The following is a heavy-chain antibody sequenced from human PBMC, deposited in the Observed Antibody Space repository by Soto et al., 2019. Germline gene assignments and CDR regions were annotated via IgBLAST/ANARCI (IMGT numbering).Heavy chain of an antibody. CDR2: INSDGRST. V-gene: IGHV3-74*01. CDR1: GFTFSSHW. J-gene: IGHJ4*02. Sequence: EVQLVESGGGLVQPGGSLRLSCAASGFTFSSHWMHWVRHAPGKGLVWVSRINSDGRSTTNADSVKGRFTISRDNARNTLYLQMNRLRAEDTAVYYCARDPSWTGYSAQFDSWGQGTLVTFAS. CDR3: ARDPSWTGYSAQFDS. D-gene: IGHD3-9*01.